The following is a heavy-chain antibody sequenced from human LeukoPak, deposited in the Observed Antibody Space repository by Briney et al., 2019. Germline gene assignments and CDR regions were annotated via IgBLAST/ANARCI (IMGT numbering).Heavy chain of an antibody. CDR1: GYTFTSYY. J-gene: IGHJ5*02. D-gene: IGHD3-22*01. Sequence: ASVKVSCKASGYTFTSYYMHWVRRAPGQGLEWMGIINPSGGSTSYAQKFQGRVTMTRDTSTSTVYMELSSLRSEDTAVYYCARDFSDSSGYRSLGFDPWGQGTLVTVSS. CDR3: ARDFSDSSGYRSLGFDP. CDR2: INPSGGST. V-gene: IGHV1-46*01.